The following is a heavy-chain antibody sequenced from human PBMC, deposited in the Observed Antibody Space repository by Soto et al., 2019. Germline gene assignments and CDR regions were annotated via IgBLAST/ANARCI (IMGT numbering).Heavy chain of an antibody. V-gene: IGHV4-30-4*01. CDR1: GGSISSGDYY. D-gene: IGHD6-6*01. CDR2: IYYSGST. J-gene: IGHJ6*02. CDR3: ARVAARPDGYYGMDV. Sequence: PSETLSLTCTVSGGSISSGDYYWSWIRQPPGKGLEWIGYIYYSGSTYYNPSLKSRVTISVDTSKNQFSLKLSSVTAADTAVYCCARVAARPDGYYGMDVWGQGTTVTVSS.